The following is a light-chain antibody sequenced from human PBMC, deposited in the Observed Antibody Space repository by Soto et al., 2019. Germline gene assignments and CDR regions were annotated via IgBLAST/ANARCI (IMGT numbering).Light chain of an antibody. Sequence: DIQMTQSPSTLSASVGDRVTITCRASQSVSNLLAWYQQKPGKAPKLLIYKASSLESGVPSRFSGSGSGTEFTLTITSLQPDDFTTYYCQQYTSYPLTFGQGTKLEIK. CDR2: KAS. J-gene: IGKJ2*01. CDR3: QQYTSYPLT. V-gene: IGKV1-5*03. CDR1: QSVSNL.